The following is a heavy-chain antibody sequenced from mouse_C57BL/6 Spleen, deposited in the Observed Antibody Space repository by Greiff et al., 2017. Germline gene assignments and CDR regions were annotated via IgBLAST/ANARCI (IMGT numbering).Heavy chain of an antibody. D-gene: IGHD1-1*01. Sequence: VQLQQPGAELVKPGASVKLSCTASGYTFTSYWMHWVKQRPGQGLEWIGMIHPNSGSTNYNEKFKGKATLTVAKSSSTAYMQLSSLTSEDSAVYYCAREDGSSYDYWGQGTTLTVSS. V-gene: IGHV1-64*01. CDR1: GYTFTSYW. CDR2: IHPNSGST. J-gene: IGHJ2*01. CDR3: AREDGSSYDY.